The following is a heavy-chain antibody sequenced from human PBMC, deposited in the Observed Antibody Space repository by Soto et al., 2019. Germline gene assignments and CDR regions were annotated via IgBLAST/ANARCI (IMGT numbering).Heavy chain of an antibody. J-gene: IGHJ3*02. CDR3: ASATDYGGNSGAFDI. D-gene: IGHD4-17*01. Sequence: GESLKISCKGSGYSFTSYWIGWVRQMPGKGLEWMGIIYPGDSDTRYSPSFQGQVTISADKSISTAYLQWSSLKASDTAMYHCASATDYGGNSGAFDIWGQGTMVTVSS. CDR1: GYSFTSYW. CDR2: IYPGDSDT. V-gene: IGHV5-51*01.